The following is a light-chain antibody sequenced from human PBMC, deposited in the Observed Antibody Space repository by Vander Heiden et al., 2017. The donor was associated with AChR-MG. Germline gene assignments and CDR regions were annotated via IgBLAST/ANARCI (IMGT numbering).Light chain of an antibody. CDR1: QSISSY. CDR2: AAS. J-gene: IGKJ1*01. CDR3: QQSYSTPWT. Sequence: DIQMTPSSSSLSASVGDRVIITCRASQSISSYLNWYQQKPGTAPKVLIYAASSLQFGVPSRFSGSGSGTDFTLTISSLQPEDFATYYCQQSYSTPWTFGQGTKVEIK. V-gene: IGKV1-39*01.